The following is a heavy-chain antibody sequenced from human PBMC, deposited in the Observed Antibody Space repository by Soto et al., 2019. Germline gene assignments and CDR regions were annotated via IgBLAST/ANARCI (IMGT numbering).Heavy chain of an antibody. D-gene: IGHD2-8*01. V-gene: IGHV3-21*01. CDR3: ARELRTNPWKQDWFDP. J-gene: IGHJ5*02. Sequence: PAGSVRLSCAASGFTFSSYSMNWVRQAPGKGLEWVSSISSSSSYIYYADSVKGRFTISRDNAKNSLYLQMNSLRAEDTAVYYCARELRTNPWKQDWFDPWGQGTLVTVSS. CDR2: ISSSSSYI. CDR1: GFTFSSYS.